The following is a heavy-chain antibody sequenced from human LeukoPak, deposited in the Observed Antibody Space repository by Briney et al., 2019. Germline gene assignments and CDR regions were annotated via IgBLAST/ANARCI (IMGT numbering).Heavy chain of an antibody. D-gene: IGHD6-6*01. CDR2: IYSGGST. V-gene: IGHV3-66*04. CDR3: ARHPVIAARNYRHEFDY. CDR1: GFTLSSNY. J-gene: IGHJ4*02. Sequence: GGSLRLSCAASGFTLSSNYMSWVRQAPGKGLGGGSVIYSGGSTYYADSVKGRFTISRDNSKNTLYLQMNSLRAEDTAVYYCARHPVIAARNYRHEFDYWGQGTLVTVSS.